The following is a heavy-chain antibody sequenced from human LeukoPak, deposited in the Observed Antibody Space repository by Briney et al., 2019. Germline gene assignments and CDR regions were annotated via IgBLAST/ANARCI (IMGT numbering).Heavy chain of an antibody. V-gene: IGHV3-74*01. D-gene: IGHD6-25*01. Sequence: GGSLRLSCAASGFTFSSCWMHWVRQAPGKGLVWVSRINSDGSSTSYADSVKGRFTISRDNAKNTLYLQMNSLRAEDTAVYYCARRSAAKDAFDIWGQGTKVTVSS. CDR2: INSDGSST. CDR1: GFTFSSCW. J-gene: IGHJ3*02. CDR3: ARRSAAKDAFDI.